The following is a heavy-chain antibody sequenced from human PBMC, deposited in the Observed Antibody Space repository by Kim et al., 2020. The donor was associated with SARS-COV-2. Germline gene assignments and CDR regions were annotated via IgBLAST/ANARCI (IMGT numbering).Heavy chain of an antibody. V-gene: IGHV4-34*01. CDR1: GGSFSGYY. D-gene: IGHD3-22*01. Sequence: SETLSLTCAVYGGSFSGYYWSWIRQPPGKGLEWIGEINHSGSTNYNPSLKSRVTISVDTSKNQFSLKLSSVTAADTAVYYCARRGIRTMIVVVISPKEDYYYGMDVWGQGTTVTVSS. J-gene: IGHJ6*02. CDR3: ARRGIRTMIVVVISPKEDYYYGMDV. CDR2: INHSGST.